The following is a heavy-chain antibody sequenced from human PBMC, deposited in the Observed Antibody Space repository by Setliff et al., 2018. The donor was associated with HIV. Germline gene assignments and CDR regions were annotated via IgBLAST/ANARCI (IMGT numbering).Heavy chain of an antibody. D-gene: IGHD3-3*01. CDR3: ARGGTHYDFWSGYRLGYVDL. Sequence: GASVKVSCKASGYAFASYGLNWVRQAPGQGLEWMGWINTHSGNPTYAQAFTGRFVFSLDTSVSTAYLQISSLKAEDSAMYYCARGGTHYDFWSGYRLGYVDLWGRGALVTVSS. CDR2: INTHSGNP. V-gene: IGHV7-4-1*02. J-gene: IGHJ2*01. CDR1: GYAFASYG.